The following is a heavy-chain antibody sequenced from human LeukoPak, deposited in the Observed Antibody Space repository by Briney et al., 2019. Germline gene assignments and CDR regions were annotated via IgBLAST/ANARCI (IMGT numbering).Heavy chain of an antibody. CDR3: AREAGYYGSGSYYTL. J-gene: IGHJ6*04. D-gene: IGHD3-10*01. CDR1: GYTLTGYY. CDR2: INPNSGGT. Sequence: GASVKVSCKASGYTLTGYYMHWVRQAPGQGLEWMGWINPNSGGTNYAQKFQGRVTMTRDTSISTAYMELSRLRSDDTAVYYCAREAGYYGSGSYYTLWGKGTTVTISS. V-gene: IGHV1-2*02.